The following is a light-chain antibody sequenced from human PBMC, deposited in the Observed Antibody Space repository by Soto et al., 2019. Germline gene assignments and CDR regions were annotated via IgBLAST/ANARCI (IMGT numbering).Light chain of an antibody. CDR1: SSDVGGYNY. V-gene: IGLV2-11*01. Sequence: QSALTQPRSVSGSPGQSVTISCSGTSSDVGGYNYVSWYQQHPGKAPTLMIYDVSERPSGVPDRFSGSKSGNAASLTISGLQAEDEADYYCSSHAGSYTSVVFGGGTKLTVL. CDR3: SSHAGSYTSVV. CDR2: DVS. J-gene: IGLJ2*01.